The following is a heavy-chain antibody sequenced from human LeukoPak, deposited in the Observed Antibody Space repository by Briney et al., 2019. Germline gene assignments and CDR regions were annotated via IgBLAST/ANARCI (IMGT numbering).Heavy chain of an antibody. CDR3: AREFDP. CDR1: GGSFSSYY. Sequence: SETLSLTCTVSGGSFSSYYWSWIRQPAGKGLEWIGRIYSSGSTNYNPSLKSGVTMSVDTSKHQFSLKLSSVTAADTAVYYCAREFDPWGQGTLVTVSS. V-gene: IGHV4-4*07. J-gene: IGHJ5*02. CDR2: IYSSGST.